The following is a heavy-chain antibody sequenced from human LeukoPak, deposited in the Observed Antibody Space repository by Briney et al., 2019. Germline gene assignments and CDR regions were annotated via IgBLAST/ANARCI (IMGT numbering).Heavy chain of an antibody. Sequence: RAGGSLRLSCAASGFTFSSYSMSWVRQAPGKGLEWVSAISGSGGSTYYADSVKGRFTISRDNSKNTLYLQMNSLRAEDTAVYYCAKAGCTNGVCSFDYWGRGTLVTVSS. CDR2: ISGSGGST. CDR3: AKAGCTNGVCSFDY. V-gene: IGHV3-23*01. CDR1: GFTFSSYS. J-gene: IGHJ4*02. D-gene: IGHD2-8*01.